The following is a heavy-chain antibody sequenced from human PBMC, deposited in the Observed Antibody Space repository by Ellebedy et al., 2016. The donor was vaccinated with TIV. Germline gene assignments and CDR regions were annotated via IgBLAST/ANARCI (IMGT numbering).Heavy chain of an antibody. J-gene: IGHJ1*01. V-gene: IGHV3-11*01. CDR3: AREEDGGRKFFQH. Sequence: GGSLRLXXAASGFSFNDYYMSWVRQAPGKGLEWISYISDDGTWIDYADSVRGRFSISRDNANNLLYLQMNSLRADDTAVYYCAREEDGGRKFFQHWGQGTLVTVSS. CDR2: ISDDGTWI. CDR1: GFSFNDYY. D-gene: IGHD3-16*01.